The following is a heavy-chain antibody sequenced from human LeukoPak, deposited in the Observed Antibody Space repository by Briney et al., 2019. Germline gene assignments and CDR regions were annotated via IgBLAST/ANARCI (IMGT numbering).Heavy chain of an antibody. CDR1: GVTVNSNY. Sequence: PGGSLRLSCAASGVTVNSNYNSWVRQAPGKGLEWVSVIYSGGRTYYADSVKGRFTVYRDTSKNTLYLQLSSLRAEDTAVYYCGEGHSSSWSGGFWGQGTMVTVSS. D-gene: IGHD6-13*01. J-gene: IGHJ4*02. CDR3: GEGHSSSWSGGF. V-gene: IGHV3-66*01. CDR2: IYSGGRT.